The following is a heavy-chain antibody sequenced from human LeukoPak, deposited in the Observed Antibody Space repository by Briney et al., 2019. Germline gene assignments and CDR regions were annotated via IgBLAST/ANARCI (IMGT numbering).Heavy chain of an antibody. CDR3: ARDPIVGATENYFDY. CDR1: GGSISSYY. D-gene: IGHD1-26*01. J-gene: IGHJ4*02. Sequence: PSETLSLTCTVSGGSISSYYWSWIRQPPGKGLEWIGYIYYSGSTNYNPSLKSRVTISVDTSKNQFSLKLSPVTAADTAVYYCARDPIVGATENYFDYWGQGTLVTVSS. CDR2: IYYSGST. V-gene: IGHV4-59*01.